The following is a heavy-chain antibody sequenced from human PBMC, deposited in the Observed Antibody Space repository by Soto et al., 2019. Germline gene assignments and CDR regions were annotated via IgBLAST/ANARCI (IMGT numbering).Heavy chain of an antibody. Sequence: ASVKVSCKASGYTFTSYAMHWVRQAPGQRLEWMGWINAGNGNTKYSQKFQGRVTITRDTSASTAYMELSSLRSEDTAVYYCARDTADQAAQNYYYYMDVWGKGTTVTVSS. CDR2: INAGNGNT. J-gene: IGHJ6*03. D-gene: IGHD2-15*01. CDR3: ARDTADQAAQNYYYYMDV. CDR1: GYTFTSYA. V-gene: IGHV1-3*01.